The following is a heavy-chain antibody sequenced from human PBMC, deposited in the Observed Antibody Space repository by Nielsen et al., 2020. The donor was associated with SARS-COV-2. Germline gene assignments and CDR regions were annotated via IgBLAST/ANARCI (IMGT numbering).Heavy chain of an antibody. J-gene: IGHJ6*02. CDR1: GCSISSGGYY. CDR2: IYFSGRT. Sequence: SETLSLTCTVSGCSISSGGYYWSWIRHHPGKGLEWIGYIYFSGRTCYNPSLKSRVTISVDTSKNQFPLSLRSVTAADTAVYYCARESSGYDHYNYGMDVWGQGTTVTVSS. V-gene: IGHV4-31*03. D-gene: IGHD5-12*01. CDR3: ARESSGYDHYNYGMDV.